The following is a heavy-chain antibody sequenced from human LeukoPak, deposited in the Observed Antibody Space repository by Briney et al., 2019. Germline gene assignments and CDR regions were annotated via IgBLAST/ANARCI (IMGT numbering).Heavy chain of an antibody. Sequence: PGGSLRLSCAASGFTFSGYLMSWVRQAPGKGLEWVANINQDGSDKYYVDSVKGRFTISRDNAKTSLYLQMNSLRAEDTAVYYCAKGDSNGRSDYWGHGNPLTVSP. D-gene: IGHD5-18*01. CDR3: AKGDSNGRSDY. J-gene: IGHJ4*01. CDR2: INQDGSDK. CDR1: GFTFSGYL. V-gene: IGHV3-7*03.